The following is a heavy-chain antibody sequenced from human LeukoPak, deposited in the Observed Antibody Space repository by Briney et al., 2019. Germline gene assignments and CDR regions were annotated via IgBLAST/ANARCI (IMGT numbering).Heavy chain of an antibody. D-gene: IGHD3-10*01. V-gene: IGHV4-4*07. CDR1: GGSLSPYY. CDR3: ARAGHGSGSSVDY. Sequence: SVTLSLTCTVSGGSLSPYYWSWIRQPAGKGLEWIGRIYTSGNSNYNPSLKSRVTMSVDTSKNQFSLKLASVTAADTAVYYCARAGHGSGSSVDYWGQGTLVTVSS. CDR2: IYTSGNS. J-gene: IGHJ4*02.